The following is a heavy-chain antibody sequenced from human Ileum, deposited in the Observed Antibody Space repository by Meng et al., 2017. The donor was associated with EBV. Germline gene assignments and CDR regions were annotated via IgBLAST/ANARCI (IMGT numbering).Heavy chain of an antibody. Sequence: VQPHAAAPRAVNPSDPLSLPCAVSGYSISSTNWWGWIRHPPGKGLEWIGYIYYSGSTSYNPSLKSRVTMTRDTSTTTAYMDLTGLTSDDTAIYYCARWRVWEIGFDYWGQGTLVTVSS. D-gene: IGHD1-26*01. CDR1: GYSISSTNW. CDR3: ARWRVWEIGFDY. CDR2: IYYSGST. V-gene: IGHV4-28*01. J-gene: IGHJ4*02.